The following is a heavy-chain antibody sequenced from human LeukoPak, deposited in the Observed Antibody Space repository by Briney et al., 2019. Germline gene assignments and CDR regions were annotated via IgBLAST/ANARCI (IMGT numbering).Heavy chain of an antibody. D-gene: IGHD6-13*01. CDR2: ISAYNGNT. CDR3: ARDGGEDTSSWLGFPFDV. CDR1: GYNFNSYG. J-gene: IGHJ3*01. Sequence: ASVKVSCKAAGYNFNSYGINWVRQAPGQGLEWMGWISAYNGNTNYAQKLQGRVTMTTDRSTSTVYMELRSLRSDDTAVYYCARDGGEDTSSWLGFPFDVWGHGTMVTVSS. V-gene: IGHV1-18*01.